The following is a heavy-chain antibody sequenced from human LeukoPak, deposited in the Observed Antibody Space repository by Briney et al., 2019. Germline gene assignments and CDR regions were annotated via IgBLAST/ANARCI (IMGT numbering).Heavy chain of an antibody. V-gene: IGHV1-69*13. Sequence: ASVKVSCKASGGTFSSYAISWVRQAPGQGLEWMGGIIPIFGTANYAQKFQGRVMITADESTSTAYMELSSLRSEDTAVYYCASSVAGTSDYFDYWGQGTLVTVSS. J-gene: IGHJ4*02. CDR2: IIPIFGTA. CDR1: GGTFSSYA. CDR3: ASSVAGTSDYFDY. D-gene: IGHD6-19*01.